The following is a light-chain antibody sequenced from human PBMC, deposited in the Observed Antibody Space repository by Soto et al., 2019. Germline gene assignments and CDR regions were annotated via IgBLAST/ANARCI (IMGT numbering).Light chain of an antibody. V-gene: IGKV3-15*01. CDR3: QQYNNWPFT. CDR2: GAS. J-gene: IGKJ3*01. Sequence: EIVMTQSPATLSVSPGERATLSCRASQSVSSNLAWYQQKPGQAPRLLIYGASTRATGFPARFSGSGSGTEFTLTISSLQSKDFAVYYCQQYNNWPFTFGPGTKVDIK. CDR1: QSVSSN.